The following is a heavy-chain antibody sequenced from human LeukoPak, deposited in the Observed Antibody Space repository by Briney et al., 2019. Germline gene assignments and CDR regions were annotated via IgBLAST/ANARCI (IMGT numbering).Heavy chain of an antibody. CDR2: ISGDGGST. CDR1: RFTFSSFT. Sequence: PGGSLRLSCTASRFTFSSFTMSWVSQAPGKGLEWVSAISGDGGSTYYADSVKGRFTFSRDNSKNTLYLEMASLRAEDTAVYYCAKGSAVSRPYYFDYWGQGTLVTVSS. D-gene: IGHD6-13*01. CDR3: AKGSAVSRPYYFDY. J-gene: IGHJ4*02. V-gene: IGHV3-23*01.